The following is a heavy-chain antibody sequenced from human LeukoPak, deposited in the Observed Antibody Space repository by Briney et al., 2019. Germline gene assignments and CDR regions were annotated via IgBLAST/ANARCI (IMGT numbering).Heavy chain of an antibody. CDR3: ARAPFPNYYDSSGYHLDY. J-gene: IGHJ4*02. CDR2: INPSGGST. D-gene: IGHD3-22*01. V-gene: IGHV1-46*01. Sequence: GSSVKVSCKASGGTFSSYAISWVRQAPGQGLEWMGIINPSGGSTSYAQKFQGRVTMTRDMSTSTVYMELSSLRSEDTAVYYCARAPFPNYYDSSGYHLDYWGQGTLVTVSS. CDR1: GGTFSSYA.